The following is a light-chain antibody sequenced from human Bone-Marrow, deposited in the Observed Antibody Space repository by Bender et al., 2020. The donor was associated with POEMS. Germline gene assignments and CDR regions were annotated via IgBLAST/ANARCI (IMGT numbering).Light chain of an antibody. V-gene: IGLV2-14*03. CDR3: YSKTFSRAFV. CDR2: DVT. Sequence: QSVLTQPPSASGTPGQSVIISCSGTDSNFGGNNVNWYQHHPGEAPKVMIYDVTNRPSGVSNRFSGSKSGNTASLTISGLQAEDEADYYCYSKTFSRAFVFGIGTKVTVL. J-gene: IGLJ1*01. CDR1: DSNFGGNN.